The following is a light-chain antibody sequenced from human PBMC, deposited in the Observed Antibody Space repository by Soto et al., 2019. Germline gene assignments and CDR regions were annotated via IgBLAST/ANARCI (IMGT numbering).Light chain of an antibody. V-gene: IGKV3-20*01. CDR2: GAS. J-gene: IGKJ1*01. Sequence: EIGMTQSPATPSVSPGERATLSCRASQSISTKLVWYQQKPGQAPRLLIYGASSRATGIPDRFSGSGSGTDFTLTISRLEPEDFAVYYCQQYGSSPQTFGQVTKVDIK. CDR3: QQYGSSPQT. CDR1: QSISTK.